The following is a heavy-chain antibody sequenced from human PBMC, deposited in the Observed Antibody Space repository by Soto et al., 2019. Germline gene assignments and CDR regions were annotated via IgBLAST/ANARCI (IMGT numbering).Heavy chain of an antibody. CDR3: ARMRGYYDSSGYDY. J-gene: IGHJ4*01. V-gene: IGHV3-11*01. Sequence: PGGSLRLSCAASGFTLSDYYMTWVRQAPGKGLEWLSYISGGGGSTIYYADSVEGRFTISRDNARNSVFLQMNSLRVDDTAVYYCARMRGYYDSSGYDYWGHGTLVTVSS. CDR2: ISGGGGSTI. CDR1: GFTLSDYY. D-gene: IGHD3-22*01.